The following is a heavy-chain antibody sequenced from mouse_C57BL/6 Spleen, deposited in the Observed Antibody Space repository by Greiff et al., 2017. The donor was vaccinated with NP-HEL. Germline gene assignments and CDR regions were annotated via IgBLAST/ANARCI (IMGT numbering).Heavy chain of an antibody. J-gene: IGHJ4*01. Sequence: VQLQQSGAELVRPGTSVKVSCKASGYAFTNYLIEWVKQRPGQGLEWIGVINPGSGGTNYNEKFKGKATLTADKSSSTAYMQLSSLTSEDSAVYFCARDPTITTVVPYAMDYWGQGTSVTVSS. CDR1: GYAFTNYL. V-gene: IGHV1-54*01. CDR2: INPGSGGT. CDR3: ARDPTITTVVPYAMDY. D-gene: IGHD1-1*01.